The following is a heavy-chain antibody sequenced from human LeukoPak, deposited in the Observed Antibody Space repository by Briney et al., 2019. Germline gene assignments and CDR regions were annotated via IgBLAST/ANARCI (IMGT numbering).Heavy chain of an antibody. V-gene: IGHV1-69*13. CDR2: IIPIFGTA. CDR3: ARGYYYGSGREDGMDV. D-gene: IGHD3-10*01. J-gene: IGHJ6*04. Sequence: SVKVSCKASGGTFSSYAISWVRQAPGQGLEWMGGIIPIFGTANYAQKFQGRVTITADESTSTAYMELSSLRSGDTAVYYCARGYYYGSGREDGMDVWGKGTTVTVSS. CDR1: GGTFSSYA.